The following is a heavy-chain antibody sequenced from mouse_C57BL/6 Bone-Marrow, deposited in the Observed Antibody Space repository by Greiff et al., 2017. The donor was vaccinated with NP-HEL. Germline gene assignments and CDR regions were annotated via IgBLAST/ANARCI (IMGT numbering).Heavy chain of an antibody. CDR1: GFNIKDDY. CDR3: TTTYYSKEFAY. CDR2: IDPENGDT. D-gene: IGHD2-5*01. Sequence: VQLQQSGAELVRPGASVKLSCTASGFNIKDDYMHWVKQRPEQGLEWIGWIDPENGDTEYASKFQGKATITADTSSTAYLQLSSLTSEDTAVYYCTTTYYSKEFAYWGQGTLVTVSA. J-gene: IGHJ3*01. V-gene: IGHV14-4*01.